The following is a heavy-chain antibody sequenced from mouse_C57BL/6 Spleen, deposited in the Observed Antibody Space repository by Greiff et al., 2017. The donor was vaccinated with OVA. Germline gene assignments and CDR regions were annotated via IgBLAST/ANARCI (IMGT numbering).Heavy chain of an antibody. CDR3: AREEITTGYFDY. J-gene: IGHJ2*01. D-gene: IGHD1-1*01. CDR1: GYTFTSYG. Sequence: QVQLKQSGAELARPGASVKLSCTASGYTFTSYGISWVKQRTGQGLEWIGEIYPRSGNTYYNEKFKGKATLTADKSSSTAYMELRSLTSEDSAVYVCAREEITTGYFDYWGQGTTLTVSS. CDR2: IYPRSGNT. V-gene: IGHV1-81*01.